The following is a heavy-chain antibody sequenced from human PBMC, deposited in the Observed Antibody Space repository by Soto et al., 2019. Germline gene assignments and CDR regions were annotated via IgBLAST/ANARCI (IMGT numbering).Heavy chain of an antibody. D-gene: IGHD1-26*01. V-gene: IGHV3-33*01. CDR3: ASDLVGASDSYGLDV. Sequence: GGSLRLSCAASGFTFSSYGMHWVRQAPGKGLEWVAIIWHDGNNKYYADSVRGRFIISRDNSKNRLYLQMNSLRAEDTAVYYCASDLVGASDSYGLDVWGQGTPVTVS. CDR1: GFTFSSYG. J-gene: IGHJ6*02. CDR2: IWHDGNNK.